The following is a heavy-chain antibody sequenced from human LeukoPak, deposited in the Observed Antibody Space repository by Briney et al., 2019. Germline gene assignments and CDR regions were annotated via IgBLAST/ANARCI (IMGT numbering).Heavy chain of an antibody. V-gene: IGHV1-2*06. J-gene: IGHJ4*02. CDR2: INPNSGGT. CDR3: ARAYNEYSSSSPKGY. D-gene: IGHD6-6*01. CDR1: GYTFTGYY. Sequence: GASVKVSCKASGYTFTGYYMHWVRQAPGQGLEWMGRINPNSGGTNYAQKFQGRVTMTRDTSISTAYMELSRLRSDDTAVYYCARAYNEYSSSSPKGYWGQGTLVTVSS.